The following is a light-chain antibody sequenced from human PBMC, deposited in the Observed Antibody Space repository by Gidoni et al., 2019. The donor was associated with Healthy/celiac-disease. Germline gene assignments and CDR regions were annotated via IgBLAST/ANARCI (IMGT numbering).Light chain of an antibody. CDR1: SSDVGGYNY. CDR2: DVS. CDR3: CSYAGSYV. Sequence: QSALTQPRSVSGSPGQSVTISCTVTSSDVGGYNYVSWYQQHPGKAPKLMIYDVSKRPSGVPDRFSGSKSGNTASLTISGLQAEDEAEYYCCSYAGSYVFGTGTKVTVL. J-gene: IGLJ1*01. V-gene: IGLV2-11*01.